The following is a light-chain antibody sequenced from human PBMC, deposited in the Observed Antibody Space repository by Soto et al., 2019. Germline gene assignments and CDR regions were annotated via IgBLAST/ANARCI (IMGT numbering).Light chain of an antibody. CDR1: SSDVGGYNY. Sequence: QSALTQPASVSGSPGQSITISCTGTSSDVGGYNYVSWYHQHPGKAPKLMIYDVSNRPSGVSNLFSGSKSGNTASLTISGIQADDEDDYYCSSYTSSSTLVVFGGGTKLTVL. CDR3: SSYTSSSTLVV. V-gene: IGLV2-14*01. CDR2: DVS. J-gene: IGLJ2*01.